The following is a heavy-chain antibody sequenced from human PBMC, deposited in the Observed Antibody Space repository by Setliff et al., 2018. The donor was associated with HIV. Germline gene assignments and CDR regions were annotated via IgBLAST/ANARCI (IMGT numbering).Heavy chain of an antibody. CDR3: ATSIAAADTFYYYYYMDV. CDR1: GGSISGGSYY. V-gene: IGHV4-61*02. D-gene: IGHD6-13*01. Sequence: SETLSLTCSVSGGSISGGSYYWSWIRQPAGKGLEWIGRVYTRGTTKYNPSLKSRVTISLDTSKNQFSLKLRSVTAADTAVYYCATSIAAADTFYYYYYMDVWGKGTTVTVSS. J-gene: IGHJ6*03. CDR2: VYTRGTT.